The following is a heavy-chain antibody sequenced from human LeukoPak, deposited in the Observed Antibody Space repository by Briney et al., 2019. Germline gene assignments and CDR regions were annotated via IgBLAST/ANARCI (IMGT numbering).Heavy chain of an antibody. CDR2: INTDGSST. J-gene: IGHJ4*02. CDR1: GLIFSSYW. CDR3: AREGRYYDSTGYESYYFDF. V-gene: IGHV3-74*01. Sequence: SGGSLRLSCAASGLIFSSYWMHWVRQAPGKGLVWASRINTDGSSTTYADSVKGRFPISRDNAKNNLYMQLNSLRADDTAVYYCAREGRYYDSTGYESYYFDFWGQGTLVTVSS. D-gene: IGHD3-22*01.